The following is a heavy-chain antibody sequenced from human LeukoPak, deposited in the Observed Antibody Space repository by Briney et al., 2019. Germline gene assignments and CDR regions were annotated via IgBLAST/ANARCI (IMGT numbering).Heavy chain of an antibody. CDR2: ISAYNGNT. CDR3: TTFYNWNDSGAFDI. V-gene: IGHV1-18*01. Sequence: ASVKVSCKASGYTFTSYGISWVRQAPGQGLEWMGWISAYNGNTNYAQKLQGRITMTTDTSTSTAYMELRSLRSDDTAVYYCTTFYNWNDSGAFDIWGQGTMVTVSS. CDR1: GYTFTSYG. D-gene: IGHD1-1*01. J-gene: IGHJ3*02.